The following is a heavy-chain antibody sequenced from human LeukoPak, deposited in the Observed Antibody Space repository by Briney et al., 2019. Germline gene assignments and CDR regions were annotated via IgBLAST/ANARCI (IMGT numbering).Heavy chain of an antibody. D-gene: IGHD5-12*01. CDR2: IKQDGSEK. Sequence: GGSLRLSCAASGFTFSSYWMSWVRQAPGKGLEWVANIKQDGSEKYYVDSVKGRFTISRDNAKNSLYLQMNSLRAEDTAVYYCARARGYSGYDYLYWGQGTLVTVSS. V-gene: IGHV3-7*01. J-gene: IGHJ4*02. CDR3: ARARGYSGYDYLY. CDR1: GFTFSSYW.